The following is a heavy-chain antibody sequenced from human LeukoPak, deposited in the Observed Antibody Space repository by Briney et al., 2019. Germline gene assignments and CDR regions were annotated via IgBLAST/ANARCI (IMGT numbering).Heavy chain of an antibody. D-gene: IGHD6-19*01. CDR2: MNPNSGNT. Sequence: ASVTVSCKASGYTFTSYDINWVRQATGQGLEWMGWMNPNSGNTGYAQKFQGRVTITRNTSISTAYMELSSLRSEDTAVYYCANSPVYSSGWYYFDYWGQGTLVTVSS. V-gene: IGHV1-8*03. CDR1: GYTFTSYD. J-gene: IGHJ4*02. CDR3: ANSPVYSSGWYYFDY.